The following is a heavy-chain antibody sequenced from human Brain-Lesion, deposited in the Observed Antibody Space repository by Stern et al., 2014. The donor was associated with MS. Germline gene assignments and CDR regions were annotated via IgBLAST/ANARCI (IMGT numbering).Heavy chain of an antibody. D-gene: IGHD3-10*01. Sequence: EVHLVESGGGLVQPGRSLRLSCEASGFSFEDHGMHWVRQAPGKGLEWVSGITWDSGTIAYADSEKGRFPISRDDAKNSLYLHMNGLRAEDTALYYCAKDMMDYFGSGTFGSFDHWGQGTLVTVSS. CDR3: AKDMMDYFGSGTFGSFDH. V-gene: IGHV3-9*01. CDR1: GFSFEDHG. J-gene: IGHJ4*02. CDR2: ITWDSGTI.